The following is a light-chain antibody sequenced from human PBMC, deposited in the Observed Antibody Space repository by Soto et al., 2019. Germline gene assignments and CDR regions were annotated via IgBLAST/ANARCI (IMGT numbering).Light chain of an antibody. J-gene: IGLJ3*02. V-gene: IGLV1-47*01. CDR1: SSNIGSNY. Sequence: QSVLTQPPSASGTPGQRVTISCSGSSSNIGSNYVYCYQQLPGTAPKLLIYRNNQRPSGVPDRFSGYKSGTSASLAISGLGSEDEADYYCAAWDDSLSGWVFGGGTKLTVL. CDR3: AAWDDSLSGWV. CDR2: RNN.